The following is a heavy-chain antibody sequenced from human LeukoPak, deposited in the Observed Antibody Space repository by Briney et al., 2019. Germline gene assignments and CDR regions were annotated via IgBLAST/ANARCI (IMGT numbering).Heavy chain of an antibody. D-gene: IGHD2-2*01. V-gene: IGHV4-34*12. J-gene: IGHJ5*02. CDR3: ARGPAAIHP. Sequence: SETLSLTGAVYGYSLTNHYWIWIRQPPGKGLEWVGEVLHTGGTSYNPSLKSRVTISVDTSKNQFFLRLTSVTAADTAVYYCARGPAAIHPWGPGTLVTVSS. CDR1: GYSLTNHY. CDR2: VLHTGGT.